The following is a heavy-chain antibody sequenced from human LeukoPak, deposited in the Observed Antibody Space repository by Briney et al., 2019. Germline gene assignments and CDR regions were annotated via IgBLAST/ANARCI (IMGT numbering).Heavy chain of an antibody. D-gene: IGHD2-21*01. Sequence: GGSLRLSCAASISTFSTYSMNWVRQAPGKGLEWISCITSSSSNIYYADSVKGRFTISRDNAKKSLYLQMNNLRAEDTAVYYCARLYSDAFDIWGQGTMVTVSS. V-gene: IGHV3-48*01. J-gene: IGHJ3*02. CDR2: ITSSSSNI. CDR1: ISTFSTYS. CDR3: ARLYSDAFDI.